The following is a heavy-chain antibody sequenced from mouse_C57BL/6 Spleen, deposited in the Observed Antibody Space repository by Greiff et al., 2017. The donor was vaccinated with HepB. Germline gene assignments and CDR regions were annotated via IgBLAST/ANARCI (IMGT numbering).Heavy chain of an antibody. CDR3: ARVYGNYGYYAMDY. CDR2: IYPGDGDT. D-gene: IGHD2-1*01. V-gene: IGHV1-82*01. J-gene: IGHJ4*01. Sequence: QVQLQQSGPELVKPGASVKISCKASGYAFSSSWMNWVKQRPGKGLEWIGRIYPGDGDTNYNGKFKGKATLTADKSSSTAYMQLSSLTSEDSAVYFCARVYGNYGYYAMDYWGQGTSVTVSS. CDR1: GYAFSSSW.